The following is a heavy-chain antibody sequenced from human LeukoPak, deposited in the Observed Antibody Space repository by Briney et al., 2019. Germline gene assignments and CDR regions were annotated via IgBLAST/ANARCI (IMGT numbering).Heavy chain of an antibody. CDR2: ISSSSTYI. J-gene: IGHJ3*02. D-gene: IGHD4-23*01. V-gene: IGHV3-21*01. CDR1: GFSFSNCS. CDR3: AGDYEGNLAFDI. Sequence: MPGGSLRLSCAASGFSFSNCSMNWVRQAPGKGLEWVSSISSSSTYIYYADSLEGRFTISRDNVRNSLYLQMNSLRAEDTAVCYCAGDYEGNLAFDIWGQGTTVTVSS.